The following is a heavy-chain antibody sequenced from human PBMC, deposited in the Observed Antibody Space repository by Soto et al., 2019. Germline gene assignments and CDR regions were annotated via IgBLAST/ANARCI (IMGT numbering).Heavy chain of an antibody. CDR2: INHSGST. CDR3: ARVGLRYFEPFDY. Sequence: QVQLQQWGAGLLKPTETLSLTCAVYGGSFSGYYWSWIRQPPGKGLEWIGEINHSGSTNYNPSLKSRVTISIDTSKNQFSLKLSSVTAADTALYYCARVGLRYFEPFDYWGQGTLVTVSS. CDR1: GGSFSGYY. V-gene: IGHV4-34*01. D-gene: IGHD3-9*01. J-gene: IGHJ4*02.